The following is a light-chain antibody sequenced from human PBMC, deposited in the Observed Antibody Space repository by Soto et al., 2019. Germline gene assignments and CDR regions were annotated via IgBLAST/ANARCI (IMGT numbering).Light chain of an antibody. CDR2: DAS. V-gene: IGKV1-33*01. CDR3: QQYDSIQYT. Sequence: DLRMTQSPSSLSASLGDRITITCQASQVITTSLSWFQQRPGKAPRLLIFDASYLEAGVPSRFSGSGSGTDFSGTISSLQPEDIATYYCQQYDSIQYTFGQGTKLEIK. J-gene: IGKJ2*01. CDR1: QVITTS.